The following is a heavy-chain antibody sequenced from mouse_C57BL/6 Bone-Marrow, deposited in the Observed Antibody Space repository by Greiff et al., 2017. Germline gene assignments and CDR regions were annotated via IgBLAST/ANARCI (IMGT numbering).Heavy chain of an antibody. CDR2: IYPGSGNT. D-gene: IGHD1-1*01. Sequence: QVQLQQSGAELVRPGASVKLSCKASGYTFTDYYINWVKQRPGQGLEWIARIYPGSGNTYYNEKFKGKATLTAEKSSSTAYMQLSSLTSEDSAVYFCARERAYYGSLYYFDYWGQGTTLTVSS. CDR1: GYTFTDYY. V-gene: IGHV1-76*01. J-gene: IGHJ2*01. CDR3: ARERAYYGSLYYFDY.